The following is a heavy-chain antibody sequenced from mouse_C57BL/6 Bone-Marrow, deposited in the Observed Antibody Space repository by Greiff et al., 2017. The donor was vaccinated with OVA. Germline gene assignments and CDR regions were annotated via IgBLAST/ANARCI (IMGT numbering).Heavy chain of an antibody. CDR2: IYPGSGNT. V-gene: IGHV1-76*01. CDR3: ARGDSAHFDY. D-gene: IGHD3-2*01. J-gene: IGHJ2*01. CDR1: GYTFTDYY. Sequence: QVQLQQSGAELVRPGASVKLSCKASGYTFTDYYINWVKQRPGQGLEWIARIYPGSGNTYYNEKFTGKATLTAEKSSSTAYMQLSSLTSEDSAVYFCARGDSAHFDYWGQGTTLTVSS.